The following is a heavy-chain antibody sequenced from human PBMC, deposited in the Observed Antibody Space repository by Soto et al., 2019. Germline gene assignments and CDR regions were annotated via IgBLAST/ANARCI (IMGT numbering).Heavy chain of an antibody. V-gene: IGHV1-46*03. CDR1: GYTFTSYY. CDR2: INPSGGST. D-gene: IGHD3-9*01. CDR3: ARVPEPDYYDILTGYFPLPPGGMDV. J-gene: IGHJ6*02. Sequence: GASVKVSWKASGYTFTSYYMHWVRQAAGQGREWTGIINPSGGSTSYAQKFQGRVTMTRDTSTSTVYMELSSLRSEDTAVYYCARVPEPDYYDILTGYFPLPPGGMDVWGQGTTVTVSS.